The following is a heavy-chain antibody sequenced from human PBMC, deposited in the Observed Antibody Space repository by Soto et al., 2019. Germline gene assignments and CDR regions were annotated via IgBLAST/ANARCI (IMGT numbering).Heavy chain of an antibody. Sequence: GASVKVSCKASGYTFTSYAMHWVRQAPGQRLEWMGWINAGNGNTKYSQKFQGRVTITRDTSASTAYMELSSLRSEDTAVYYCARLNDFWSCYQSSFAPPNYGMDVWGQGTTVTVSS. V-gene: IGHV1-3*01. CDR1: GYTFTSYA. J-gene: IGHJ6*02. CDR2: INAGNGNT. CDR3: ARLNDFWSCYQSSFAPPNYGMDV. D-gene: IGHD3-3*01.